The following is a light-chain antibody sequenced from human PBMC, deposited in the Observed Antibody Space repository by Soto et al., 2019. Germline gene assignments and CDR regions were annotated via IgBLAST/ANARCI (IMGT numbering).Light chain of an antibody. J-gene: IGLJ1*01. Sequence: QSVLTQPASVSGFPGQSITISCTGTSSDIGGYYYVSWYQQHPGKAPKLIIYDVRGRPSGVSNRFSGSKSANTASLTISGLQAEDEADYHCSSYTSTSAPYVFGTGTKVTVL. V-gene: IGLV2-14*03. CDR2: DVR. CDR3: SSYTSTSAPYV. CDR1: SSDIGGYYY.